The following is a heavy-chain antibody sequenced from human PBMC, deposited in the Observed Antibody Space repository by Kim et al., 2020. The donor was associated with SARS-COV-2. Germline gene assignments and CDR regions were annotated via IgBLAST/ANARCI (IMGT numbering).Heavy chain of an antibody. J-gene: IGHJ4*02. Sequence: GGSLRLSCAASGFTFSSYGMHWVLQAPGKGLEWVAVIWYDGSNKYYADSVKGRFTISRDNSKNTLYLQMNSLRAEDTAVYYCARDSGYSTQHGRWELPVWADYWGQGTLVTVSS. CDR2: IWYDGSNK. CDR1: GFTFSSYG. D-gene: IGHD1-26*01. CDR3: ARDSGYSTQHGRWELPVWADY. V-gene: IGHV3-33*01.